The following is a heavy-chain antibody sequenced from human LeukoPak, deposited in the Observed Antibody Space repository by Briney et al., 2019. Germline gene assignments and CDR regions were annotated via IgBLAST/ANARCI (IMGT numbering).Heavy chain of an antibody. V-gene: IGHV1-3*01. Sequence: ASVKVSCKASGYTFTSYAMHWVRQAPGQRLEWMGWINAGNGNTKYSQKFQGRVTITRDTSASTAYMELSSLRSEDTAVYYCAGASVAGTDHDYWGQGTLVTVSS. D-gene: IGHD6-19*01. CDR3: AGASVAGTDHDY. CDR2: INAGNGNT. J-gene: IGHJ4*02. CDR1: GYTFTSYA.